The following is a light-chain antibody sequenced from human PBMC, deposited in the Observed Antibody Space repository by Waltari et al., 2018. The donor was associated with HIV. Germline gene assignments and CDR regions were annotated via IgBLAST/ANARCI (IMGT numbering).Light chain of an antibody. CDR2: ANI. CDR3: QSFDSSLTTSGVI. CDR1: SSNIGAGDD. J-gene: IGLJ2*01. V-gene: IGLV1-40*01. Sequence: QSVLTQPPSVSGAPGQRVTISCTGCSSNIGAGDDVHWYQQLPGTAPKLLIYANINRPSGVPDRFSGSKSGSSASLAITGLQAEDEAHYYCQSFDSSLTTSGVIFGGGTKLTVL.